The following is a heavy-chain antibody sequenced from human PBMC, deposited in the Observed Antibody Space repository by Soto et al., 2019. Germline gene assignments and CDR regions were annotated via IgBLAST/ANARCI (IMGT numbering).Heavy chain of an antibody. CDR1: GYTFTSYG. V-gene: IGHV1-18*01. CDR3: ARDVRYYDSSGYYSGDY. CDR2: IRAYNGNT. Sequence: QVRLVQSGAEVKKPGASVKVSCKASGYTFTSYGISWVRQAPGQGLEWMGWIRAYNGNTNYAQKLQGRVTRTPDTYTSTAYMELRSLRSDDTAVYYCARDVRYYDSSGYYSGDYCGQVSLVTVSS. D-gene: IGHD3-22*01. J-gene: IGHJ4*02.